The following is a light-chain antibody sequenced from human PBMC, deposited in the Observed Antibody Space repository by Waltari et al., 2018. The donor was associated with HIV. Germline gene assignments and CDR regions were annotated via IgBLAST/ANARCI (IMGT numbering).Light chain of an antibody. CDR1: SSDVGGYNY. V-gene: IGLV2-14*01. CDR3: SSYTSSSTPWV. Sequence: QSALTQPASVSGSPGQSITISCTGTSSDVGGYNYVSWYPQHPGKAPKRMIYEVSNRPSGVSNRFSGSKSGNTASLTISGLQAEDEADYYCSSYTSSSTPWVFGGGTKLTVL. J-gene: IGLJ3*02. CDR2: EVS.